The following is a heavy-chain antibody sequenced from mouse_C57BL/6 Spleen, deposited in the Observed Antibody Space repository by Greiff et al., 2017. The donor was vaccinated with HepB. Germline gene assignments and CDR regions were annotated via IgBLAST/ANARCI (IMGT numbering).Heavy chain of an antibody. J-gene: IGHJ2*01. CDR3: ARSPNWDEDYFDY. CDR2: IRNKANGYTT. Sequence: EVQRVESGGGLVQPGGSLSLSCAASGFTFTDYYMSWVRQPPGKALEWLGFIRNKANGYTTEYSASVKGRFTISRDNSQSILYLQMNALRAEDSATYYCARSPNWDEDYFDYWGQGTTLTVSS. CDR1: GFTFTDYY. D-gene: IGHD4-1*02. V-gene: IGHV7-3*01.